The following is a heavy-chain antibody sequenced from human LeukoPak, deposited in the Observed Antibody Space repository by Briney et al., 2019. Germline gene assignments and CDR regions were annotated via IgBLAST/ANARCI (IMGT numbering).Heavy chain of an antibody. J-gene: IGHJ1*01. CDR2: IYTSGST. CDR3: ARGLGGSQWDPFQH. D-gene: IGHD1-26*01. V-gene: IGHV4-4*07. CDR1: GGSISSYY. Sequence: PSETLSLTCTVSGGSISSYYWNWIRQPAGKGLEWIGRIYTSGSTNYNPSLKGRVTMSVDTSKNQFSLKLTSVTAADTAVYYCARGLGGSQWDPFQHWGQGTLVTVSS.